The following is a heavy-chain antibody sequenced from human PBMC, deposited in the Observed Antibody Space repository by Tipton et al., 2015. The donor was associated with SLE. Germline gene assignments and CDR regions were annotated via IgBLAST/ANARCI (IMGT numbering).Heavy chain of an antibody. CDR1: GGSISSSSYY. V-gene: IGHV4-39*01. CDR2: IYYSGST. Sequence: TLSLTCTVSGGSISSSSYYWGWIRQPPGKGLVWIGSIYYSGSTYYNPSLKSRVTIYVDTSKNQFSLKLSSVTAADTAVYYCAGYTSGWYNGPDYWGQGTLVTVSS. D-gene: IGHD6-19*01. CDR3: AGYTSGWYNGPDY. J-gene: IGHJ4*02.